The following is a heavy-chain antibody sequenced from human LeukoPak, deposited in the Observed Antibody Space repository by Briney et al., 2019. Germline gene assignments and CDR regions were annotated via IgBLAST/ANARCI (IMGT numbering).Heavy chain of an antibody. J-gene: IGHJ5*02. V-gene: IGHV4-59*01. CDR3: ARAPIPYDRSRTDYRFDP. CDR1: GGSISSDY. D-gene: IGHD3-16*01. CDR2: IYYSGST. Sequence: SETLSLTCTVSGGSISSDYWNWIRRPAGKGLEWIGYIYYSGSTNYNPSLKSRVTISLDTSKSQFSLKLTSVTAADTAVYYCARAPIPYDRSRTDYRFDPWGQGTLVTVAS.